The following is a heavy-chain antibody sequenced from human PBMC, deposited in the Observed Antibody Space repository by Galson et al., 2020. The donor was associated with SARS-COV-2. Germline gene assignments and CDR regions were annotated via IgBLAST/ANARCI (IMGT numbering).Heavy chain of an antibody. Sequence: SETLSLTCAVSGGSISSSDWWGWVRQPPGKGLEWIGEIFHSGYTNYNPSLKSRVTMSVDTSKNQFSLKLSSVTAADTALYYCSRIIVTAYYFSYMDVWCKGTTVTVSS. J-gene: IGHJ6*03. V-gene: IGHV4-4*02. D-gene: IGHD2-21*02. CDR2: IFHSGYT. CDR1: GGSISSSDW. CDR3: SRIIVTAYYFSYMDV.